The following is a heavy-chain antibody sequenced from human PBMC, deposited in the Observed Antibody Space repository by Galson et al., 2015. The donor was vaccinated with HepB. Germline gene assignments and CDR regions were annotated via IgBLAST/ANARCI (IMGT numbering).Heavy chain of an antibody. CDR2: INTNTGNP. J-gene: IGHJ4*02. CDR1: GYTFTSYA. Sequence: SVKVSCKASGYTFTSYAMNWVRQAPGQGLEWMGWINTNTGNPTYAQGFTGRFVFSLDTSVSTASLQISSLKAVDTAVYYCARTSGGGNWYYFDYWGQGTLVTVSS. V-gene: IGHV7-4-1*02. D-gene: IGHD1-1*01. CDR3: ARTSGGGNWYYFDY.